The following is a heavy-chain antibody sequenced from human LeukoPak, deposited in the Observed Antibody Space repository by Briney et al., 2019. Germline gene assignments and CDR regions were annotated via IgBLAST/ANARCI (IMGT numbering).Heavy chain of an antibody. V-gene: IGHV1-69*05. CDR1: GGTFSSYT. D-gene: IGHD7-27*01. CDR2: IIPIFGTA. Sequence: ASVKVSCKASGGTFSSYTISWVRRAPGQGLEWMGGIIPIFGTANYAQKFQGRVTITRNTSISTAYMELSSLRSEDTAVYYCARGLGPRIRGWFDPWGQGTLVTVSS. CDR3: ARGLGPRIRGWFDP. J-gene: IGHJ5*02.